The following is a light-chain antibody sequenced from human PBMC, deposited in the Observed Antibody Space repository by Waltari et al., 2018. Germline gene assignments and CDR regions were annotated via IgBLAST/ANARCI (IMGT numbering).Light chain of an antibody. J-gene: IGLJ1*01. CDR1: RSDVGGYNY. V-gene: IGLV2-14*01. CDR3: SSYASDTTLV. Sequence: QSALTQPASVSGSPGQSITISCTGTRSDVGGYNYVSWYQHHPGKAPKLMIYDVRTRLSGVSNRFSGSKSGNTAALTITGLQVEDEADYFCSSYASDTTLVFGPGTKVTVL. CDR2: DVR.